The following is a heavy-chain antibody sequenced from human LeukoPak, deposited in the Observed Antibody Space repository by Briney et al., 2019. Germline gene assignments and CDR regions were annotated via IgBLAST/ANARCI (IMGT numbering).Heavy chain of an antibody. D-gene: IGHD2-15*01. V-gene: IGHV1-8*03. CDR3: ARGYCSGGSCYGAFDI. J-gene: IGHJ3*02. CDR1: GYTFTSYD. CDR2: MNPNSGNT. Sequence: ASVKVSCKASGYTFTSYDINWVRQATGQGLEWMGWMNPNSGNTGYAQKFQGRVTITRNTSISTAYMELSSLRSEDTAVYYCARGYCSGGSCYGAFDIWGQGTMATVSS.